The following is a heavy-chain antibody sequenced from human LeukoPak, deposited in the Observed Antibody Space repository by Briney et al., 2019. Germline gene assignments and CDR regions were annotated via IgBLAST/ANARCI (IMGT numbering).Heavy chain of an antibody. V-gene: IGHV4-38-2*02. D-gene: IGHD3-22*01. CDR1: GYSISSGYY. CDR3: ARGDYYDSSGYSGPFDY. CDR2: IYHSGST. Sequence: SETLSLTCTVSGYSISSGYYWGWIRPPPGKGLEWIGSIYHSGSTYYNPSLKSRVTISVDTSKNQFSLKLSSVTAADTAVYYCARGDYYDSSGYSGPFDYWGQGTLVTVSS. J-gene: IGHJ4*02.